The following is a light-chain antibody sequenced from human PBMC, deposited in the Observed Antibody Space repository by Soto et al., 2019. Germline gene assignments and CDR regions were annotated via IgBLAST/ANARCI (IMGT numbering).Light chain of an antibody. V-gene: IGKV3-20*01. CDR1: QSVSSSY. CDR3: QLYGSSPT. Sequence: EIVLTQSPGTLSLSPGERVTLSCRASQSVSSSYLGWYQQKPGQAPRLLIQGASNRATGIPDRFSGRGSGTDFTLTISRLEPEDFAVYYRQLYGSSPTFGGGTKVEIK. J-gene: IGKJ4*01. CDR2: GAS.